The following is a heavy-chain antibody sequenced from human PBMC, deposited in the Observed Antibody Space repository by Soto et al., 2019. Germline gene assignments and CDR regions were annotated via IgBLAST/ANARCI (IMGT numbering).Heavy chain of an antibody. Sequence: QVQLVQSGAEVKKPGSSVKVSCKASGGTFSSYAISWVRQAPGQGLEWMGGIIPIFGTANYAQKFQGRVTXXAXEXXSTAYMELSSLRSEDTAVYYCAVDGPSSGYRKSDYWGQGTLVTVSS. D-gene: IGHD3-22*01. CDR2: IIPIFGTA. CDR3: AVDGPSSGYRKSDY. CDR1: GGTFSSYA. V-gene: IGHV1-69*12. J-gene: IGHJ4*02.